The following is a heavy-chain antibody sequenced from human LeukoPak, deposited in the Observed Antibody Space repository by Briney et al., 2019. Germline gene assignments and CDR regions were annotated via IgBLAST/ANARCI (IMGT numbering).Heavy chain of an antibody. CDR3: AKEEAADGDAFDI. CDR2: ISYDGSNE. Sequence: GGSLRLSCAASGFTFSSYGMHWVRQAPGKGLHWVTVISYDGSNEYFADSVKGRFTISRDNSKNTLYLQMSSLRAEDTAVYYCAKEEAADGDAFDIWGQGTMVTVSS. CDR1: GFTFSSYG. D-gene: IGHD6-13*01. V-gene: IGHV3-30*18. J-gene: IGHJ3*02.